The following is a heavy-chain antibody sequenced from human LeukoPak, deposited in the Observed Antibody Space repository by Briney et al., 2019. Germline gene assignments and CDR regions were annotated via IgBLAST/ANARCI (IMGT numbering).Heavy chain of an antibody. J-gene: IGHJ5*02. V-gene: IGHV1-8*01. Sequence: ASVKVSCKSSGYTFTTYDINWVRQATGQGLEWMGWMNPNSGNTGYAQKFQGRVTMTRNTSITTAYMELSSPRSEDTAVYYCARGPERSRYGSGSSWFDPWGQGTLVTVSS. CDR1: GYTFTTYD. CDR2: MNPNSGNT. D-gene: IGHD3-10*01. CDR3: ARGPERSRYGSGSSWFDP.